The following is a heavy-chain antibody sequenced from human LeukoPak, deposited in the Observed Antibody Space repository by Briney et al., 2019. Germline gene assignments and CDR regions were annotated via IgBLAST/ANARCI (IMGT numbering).Heavy chain of an antibody. Sequence: GGSLRLSCAASGFTFSSYSMNWVRQAPGKGLEWVSYISSSSGTIYYADSVKGRFTISRDNAKNSLYLQMNSLRAEDTAVYYCARDDDSSAYEDYWGQGTLVTVSS. V-gene: IGHV3-48*01. CDR3: ARDDDSSAYEDY. CDR2: ISSSSGTI. D-gene: IGHD3-22*01. CDR1: GFTFSSYS. J-gene: IGHJ4*02.